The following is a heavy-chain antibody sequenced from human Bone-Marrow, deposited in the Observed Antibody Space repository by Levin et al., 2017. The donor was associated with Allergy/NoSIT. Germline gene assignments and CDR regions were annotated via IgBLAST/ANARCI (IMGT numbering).Heavy chain of an antibody. CDR1: GYTFISYP. Sequence: ASVKVSCKASGYTFISYPLHWVRQAPGQGLEWMGVINPYSAETTYAQKFQGRVTMTRDMSTKTVYMELTSLRSEDPAVYYCARAGYCTVTGCYATIGKERDYYIDVWGNGTTVTVSS. J-gene: IGHJ6*03. V-gene: IGHV1-46*01. CDR2: INPYSAET. D-gene: IGHD2-2*01. CDR3: ARAGYCTVTGCYATIGKERDYYIDV.